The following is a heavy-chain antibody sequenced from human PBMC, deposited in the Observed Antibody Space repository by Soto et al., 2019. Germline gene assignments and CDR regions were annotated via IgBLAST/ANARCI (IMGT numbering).Heavy chain of an antibody. Sequence: QVQLVESGGGVVQPGRSLRLSCAASGFTFSQYAMHWVRQAPGKGLEWVAVLSYDGSKKYYADSVKGRFTISRDNSKSTLYLQIDSLRDEDTALYYCVREDYGKLHFDFWGQGTLVTVSS. J-gene: IGHJ4*02. V-gene: IGHV3-30-3*01. CDR2: LSYDGSKK. CDR3: VREDYGKLHFDF. D-gene: IGHD3-16*01. CDR1: GFTFSQYA.